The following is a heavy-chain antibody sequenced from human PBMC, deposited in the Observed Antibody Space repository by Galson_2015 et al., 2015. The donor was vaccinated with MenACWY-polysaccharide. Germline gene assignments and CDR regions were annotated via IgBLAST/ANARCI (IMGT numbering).Heavy chain of an antibody. J-gene: IGHJ6*02. CDR2: ISSSGSTI. V-gene: IGHV3-48*03. Sequence: SLRLSCAASGFTFSSYEMNWVRQAPGMGLEWISYISSSGSTIYYADSVKGRFTISRDNAKNSLYLQMNSLRAEDTAVYYCAREYSSSLGYYYYGMDVWGQGTTVTVSS. CDR1: GFTFSSYE. D-gene: IGHD6-13*01. CDR3: AREYSSSLGYYYYGMDV.